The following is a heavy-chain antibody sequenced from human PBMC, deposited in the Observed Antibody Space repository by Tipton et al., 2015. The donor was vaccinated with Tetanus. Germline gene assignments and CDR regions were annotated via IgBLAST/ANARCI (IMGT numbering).Heavy chain of an antibody. CDR3: ARVTGSYRYFLDY. J-gene: IGHJ4*02. D-gene: IGHD3-16*02. CDR1: GASFSDYY. V-gene: IGHV4-34*01. CDR2: INHSGNT. Sequence: TLSLTCAVYGASFSDYYWTWIRQPPGKGLEWIGEINHSGNTNYNPSLKSRVTISVDTSKNQFSRKLSSVTAADTAMYYCARVTGSYRYFLDYWGQGTLVTVSS.